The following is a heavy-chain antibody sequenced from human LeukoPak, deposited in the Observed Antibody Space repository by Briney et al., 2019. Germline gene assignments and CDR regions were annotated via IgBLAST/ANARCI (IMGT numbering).Heavy chain of an antibody. J-gene: IGHJ5*02. CDR1: GYTFTGYY. V-gene: IGHV1-2*02. CDR3: ARDFVLWGPAPLYGP. CDR2: INPNSGGT. D-gene: IGHD2-21*01. Sequence: ASVKVSCKASGYTFTGYYMHWVRQAPGQGLEWMGWINPNSGGTNYAQKFQGRVTMTRDTSISTAYMELSRLRSDDTAVYYCARDFVLWGPAPLYGPWGQGTLVTVSS.